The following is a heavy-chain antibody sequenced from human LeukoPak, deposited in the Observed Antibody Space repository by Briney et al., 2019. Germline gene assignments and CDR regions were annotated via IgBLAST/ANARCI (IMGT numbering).Heavy chain of an antibody. CDR2: IMKDGGQK. V-gene: IGHV3-7*03. D-gene: IGHD5-24*01. Sequence: PGGSLRLSCAASGFTFSSYAMHWARQAPGKGLEWVASIMKDGGQKKYVDSVKGRFTISRDNAQNSLYLQMSGLRAEDTAMYYCVRDADFYKGDYWGQGTLVTVSS. CDR3: VRDADFYKGDY. J-gene: IGHJ4*02. CDR1: GFTFSSYA.